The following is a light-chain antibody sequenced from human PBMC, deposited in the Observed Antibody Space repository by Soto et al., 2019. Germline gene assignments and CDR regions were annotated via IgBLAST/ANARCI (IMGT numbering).Light chain of an antibody. Sequence: QSVLTQPASVSGSPGQSITISCTGTSSDIGGYNFVSWYHQHPGKAPKLMIYEVSNRPSGVSDRFSGSKSGNTASLTISGLQAEDEADYYCDSYTSSRAYVFGIGTKVTVL. V-gene: IGLV2-14*01. J-gene: IGLJ1*01. CDR1: SSDIGGYNF. CDR2: EVS. CDR3: DSYTSSRAYV.